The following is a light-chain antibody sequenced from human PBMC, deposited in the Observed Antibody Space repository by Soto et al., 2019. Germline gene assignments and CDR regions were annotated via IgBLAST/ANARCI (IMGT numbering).Light chain of an antibody. Sequence: SPMNQYQSSLSASVGDRVTITCRASQGIGSDLGWYQQRPGKAPKLLIYAASSLQGGVSSRFSGSGSGTYFTLTISSLQPEDFATYYCLQDYNYPYTFGQGTKVDIK. CDR3: LQDYNYPYT. CDR2: AAS. V-gene: IGKV1-6*01. J-gene: IGKJ2*01. CDR1: QGIGSD.